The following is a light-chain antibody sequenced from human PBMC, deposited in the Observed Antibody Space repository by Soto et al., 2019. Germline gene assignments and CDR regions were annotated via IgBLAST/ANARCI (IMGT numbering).Light chain of an antibody. J-gene: IGLJ1*01. CDR2: DVN. CDR3: SSYTSSSTRV. V-gene: IGLV2-14*01. CDR1: SSDVGRYNY. Sequence: QSVLTQPASVSGSPGQLITISCIGTSSDVGRYNYVSWYQQHPGQAPRLMIYDVNNRPSGVSNRFSGSKSDNTASLTISGLQAEDEADYYCSSYTSSSTRVFGTGTKVTVL.